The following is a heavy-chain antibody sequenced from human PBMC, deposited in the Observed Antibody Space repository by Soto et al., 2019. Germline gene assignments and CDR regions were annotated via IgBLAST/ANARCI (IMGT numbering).Heavy chain of an antibody. Sequence: GGSLRLSCAASGFTFSSYSMNWVRQAPGKGLEWVSSISSSSSYIYYADSVKGRFTISRDNAKNSLYLQMNSLRAEDTAVYYCARESSGDSSSERAFDYWGQGTLVTVSS. CDR3: ARESSGDSSSERAFDY. CDR1: GFTFSSYS. J-gene: IGHJ4*02. V-gene: IGHV3-21*01. CDR2: ISSSSSYI. D-gene: IGHD6-6*01.